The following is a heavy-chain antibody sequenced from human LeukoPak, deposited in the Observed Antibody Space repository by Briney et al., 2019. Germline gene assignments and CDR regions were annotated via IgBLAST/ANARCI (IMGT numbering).Heavy chain of an antibody. V-gene: IGHV3-48*04. CDR1: GFTFSSYS. CDR2: ISSSGSTI. J-gene: IGHJ4*02. D-gene: IGHD3-22*01. CDR3: ARGADYDSSGYSQFDY. Sequence: GGSLRLSCAASGFTFSSYSMNWVRRAPGKGLEWVSYISSSGSTIYYADSVKGRFTISRDNAKNSLYLQMNSLRAEDTAVYYCARGADYDSSGYSQFDYWGQGTLVTVSS.